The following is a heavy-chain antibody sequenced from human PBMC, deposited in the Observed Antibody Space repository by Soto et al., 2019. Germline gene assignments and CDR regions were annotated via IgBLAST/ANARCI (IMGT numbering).Heavy chain of an antibody. V-gene: IGHV1-69*13. CDR1: GGTFSSYA. Sequence: GASVKGSCKASGGTFSSYAISWVRQAPGQGLEWMGGIIPIFGTANYAQKFQGRVTITADESTSTAYMELSSLRSEDTAVYYCARVGYSSSWYLHYGMDVWGQGTTVTVSS. D-gene: IGHD6-13*01. CDR3: ARVGYSSSWYLHYGMDV. CDR2: IIPIFGTA. J-gene: IGHJ6*02.